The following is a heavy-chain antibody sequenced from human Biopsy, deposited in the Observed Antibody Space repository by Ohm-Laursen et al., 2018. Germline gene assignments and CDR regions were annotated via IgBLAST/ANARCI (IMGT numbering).Heavy chain of an antibody. CDR1: GFTFSNYW. J-gene: IGHJ4*02. CDR3: VRDGNYRLGQ. Sequence: SLRRSCAATGFTFSNYWMHWVRQPPGEGLVWVSRIKSDGTTMYADFVRGRFTLSRDNEKNTLDLQMNGLTVEDTAVYYCVRDGNYRLGQWGQGTLVTVSS. D-gene: IGHD1-7*01. V-gene: IGHV3-74*03. CDR2: IKSDGTT.